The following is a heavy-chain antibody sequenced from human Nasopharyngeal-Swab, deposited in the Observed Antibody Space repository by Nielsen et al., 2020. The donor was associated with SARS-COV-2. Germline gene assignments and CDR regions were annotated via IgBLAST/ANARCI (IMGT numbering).Heavy chain of an antibody. J-gene: IGHJ6*04. CDR3: ARGVRYCSGGSCYAPGDV. D-gene: IGHD2-15*01. CDR2: ISSSGSTI. V-gene: IGHV3-11*01. Sequence: RQAPGKGLEWVSYISSSGSTIYYADSVKGRFTISRDNAKNSLYLQMNSLRAEDTAVYYCARGVRYCSGGSCYAPGDVWGKGTTVTVSS.